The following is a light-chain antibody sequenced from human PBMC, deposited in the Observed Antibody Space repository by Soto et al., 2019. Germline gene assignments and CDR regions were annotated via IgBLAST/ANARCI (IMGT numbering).Light chain of an antibody. CDR2: GAS. J-gene: IGKJ3*01. CDR1: QSVSSSY. CDR3: QQYANSPLT. V-gene: IGKV3-20*01. Sequence: EIVLTQSPGTLSLSPGEGATLSCRASQSVSSSYLAWYQQKPVQAPRLLIYGASSRATGIPDRFSGSGSGTDFTLTISRLEPEDFAVYYCQQYANSPLTFGPGTKVDIK.